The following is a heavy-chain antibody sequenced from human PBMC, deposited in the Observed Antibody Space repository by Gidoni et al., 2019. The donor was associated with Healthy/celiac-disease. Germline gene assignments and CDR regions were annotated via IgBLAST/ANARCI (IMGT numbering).Heavy chain of an antibody. CDR2: IYYSGST. J-gene: IGHJ4*02. V-gene: IGHV4-59*01. D-gene: IGHD5-18*01. CDR1: GGSISSYY. Sequence: QVQLQESGPGLVKPSETLSLTCTVSGGSISSYYWSWIRQPPGKGLEWIGYIYYSGSTNYNPSLKSRVTISVDTSKTQFSLKLSSVTAADTAVYYCARNSPPKGYSYGSLDYWGQGTLVTVSS. CDR3: ARNSPPKGYSYGSLDY.